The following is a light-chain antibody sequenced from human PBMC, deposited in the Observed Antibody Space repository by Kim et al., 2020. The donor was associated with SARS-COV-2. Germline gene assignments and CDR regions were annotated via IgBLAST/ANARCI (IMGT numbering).Light chain of an antibody. V-gene: IGLV2-14*03. Sequence: GQSITISCTGSSSDIGAYRYVSWYQQHPDKAPQLIISDVSKRPSGVSDRFSGSKSGNTASLTISGLQPEDAADYYCTSYTYSKAWVFGGGTKLTVL. J-gene: IGLJ3*02. CDR1: SSDIGAYRY. CDR2: DVS. CDR3: TSYTYSKAWV.